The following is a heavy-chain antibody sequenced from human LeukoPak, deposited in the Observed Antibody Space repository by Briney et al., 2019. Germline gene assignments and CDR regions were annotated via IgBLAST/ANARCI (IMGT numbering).Heavy chain of an antibody. D-gene: IGHD1-26*01. J-gene: IGHJ1*01. CDR1: GYTLTELS. CDR3: ATSLEAIGWESDSDAYFQH. Sequence: GASVKVSCKVSGYTLTELSMHWVRQAPGEGLEWMGGFDPEDGETIYAQKFQGRVTMTQDTSTDTAYMELSSLRSEDTAVYYCATSLEAIGWESDSDAYFQHWGQGTLVTVSS. CDR2: FDPEDGET. V-gene: IGHV1-24*01.